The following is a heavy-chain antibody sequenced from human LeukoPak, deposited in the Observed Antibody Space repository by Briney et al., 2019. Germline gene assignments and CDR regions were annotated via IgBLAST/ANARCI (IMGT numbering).Heavy chain of an antibody. Sequence: PGGSLRLSCAASEFSVGSNYMTWVRQAQGKGLEWVSLIYSGGSTYYADSVKGRFTISRDNSKNTLYLQMNSLRAEDTAVYYCARGPSGYHNMGGQGTLVTVSS. CDR3: ARGPSGYHNM. D-gene: IGHD5-12*01. CDR2: IYSGGST. V-gene: IGHV3-66*01. CDR1: EFSVGSNY. J-gene: IGHJ4*02.